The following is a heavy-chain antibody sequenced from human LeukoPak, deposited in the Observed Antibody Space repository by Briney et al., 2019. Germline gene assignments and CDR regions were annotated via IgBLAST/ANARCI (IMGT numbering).Heavy chain of an antibody. CDR3: AREVSEGFDF. D-gene: IGHD3-22*01. CDR2: FGTRSTSI. J-gene: IGHJ4*02. CDR1: GFIFSGYS. V-gene: IGHV3-21*01. Sequence: GGSLRLSCTASGFIFSGYSMNWIRQAPGKGLEWVSSFGTRSTSIYHAGSVKGRFAISRDNAKNSLYLQMNSLGAEDTALYYCAREVSEGFDFWGQGTLVTVSS.